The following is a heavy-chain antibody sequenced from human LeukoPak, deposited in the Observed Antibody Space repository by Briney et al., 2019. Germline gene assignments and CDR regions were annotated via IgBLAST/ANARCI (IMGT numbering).Heavy chain of an antibody. CDR2: IIPIFGTA. CDR3: ARVLYRCSSTSCYVMMGEAFDP. V-gene: IGHV1-69*01. J-gene: IGHJ5*02. D-gene: IGHD2-2*01. CDR1: GGTFSSYA. Sequence: SVKVSCKASGGTFSSYAISWVRQAPGQGLEWMRGIIPIFGTANYAQKFQGRVTIAADESTSTAYMELSSLRSEDTAVYFCARVLYRCSSTSCYVMMGEAFDPWGQGTLVTVSS.